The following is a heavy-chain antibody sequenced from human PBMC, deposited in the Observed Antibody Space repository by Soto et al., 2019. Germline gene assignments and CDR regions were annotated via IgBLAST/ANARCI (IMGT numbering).Heavy chain of an antibody. CDR2: ISYSGTT. D-gene: IGHD5-18*01. Sequence: SETLSLTCTVSGDSISSINNYWSWIRQPPGEGLEWIGFISYSGTTSYSPSLKSRVAISLDTFKNQFSLSLSSVTAADTAVYYCARGRGYSYGLDPWGQGTLVTVSS. CDR1: GDSISSINNY. V-gene: IGHV4-30-4*01. J-gene: IGHJ5*02. CDR3: ARGRGYSYGLDP.